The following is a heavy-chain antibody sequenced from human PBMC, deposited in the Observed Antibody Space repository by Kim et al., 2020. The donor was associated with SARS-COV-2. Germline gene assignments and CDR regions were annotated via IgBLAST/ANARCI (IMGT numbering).Heavy chain of an antibody. J-gene: IGHJ4*02. Sequence: RGRFTISRDNSKNTLYLKMNSLRAEDTAVYYCASRIYCGGDCYSLTYFDYWGQGTLVTVSS. V-gene: IGHV3-23*01. CDR3: ASRIYCGGDCYSLTYFDY. D-gene: IGHD2-21*02.